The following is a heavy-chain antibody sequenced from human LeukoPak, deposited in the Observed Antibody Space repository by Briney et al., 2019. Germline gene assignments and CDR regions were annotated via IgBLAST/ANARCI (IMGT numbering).Heavy chain of an antibody. CDR1: GYSISSGFY. D-gene: IGHD3-22*01. J-gene: IGHJ6*03. V-gene: IGHV4-38-2*02. CDR3: TRGSIAYYYMDV. Sequence: PSETLSLTCTVSGYSISSGFYWGWIRQPPGKGLEWIGSIYHSGSTHYNSSLKSRVTISVDTSKNQLSLKLSSVTAADTAVYYCTRGSIAYYYMDVWGKGTTVTISS. CDR2: IYHSGST.